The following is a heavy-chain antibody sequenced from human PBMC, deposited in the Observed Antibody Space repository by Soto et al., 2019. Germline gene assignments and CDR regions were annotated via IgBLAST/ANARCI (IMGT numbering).Heavy chain of an antibody. J-gene: IGHJ5*02. V-gene: IGHV4-59*08. CDR1: GGSISSYY. CDR2: IYYSGST. CDR3: ARQNPLNWFDP. Sequence: ETLSLTCTVSGGSISSYYWSWIRQPPGKGLEWIGYIYYSGSTNYNLSLKSRITMSVDTSKNQFSLKLSSVSAADTAVYYCARQNPLNWFDPWGQGTLVTVSS.